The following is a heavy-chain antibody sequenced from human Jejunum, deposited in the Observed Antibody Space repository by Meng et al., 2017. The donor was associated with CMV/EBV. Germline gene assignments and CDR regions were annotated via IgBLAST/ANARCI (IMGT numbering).Heavy chain of an antibody. V-gene: IGHV3-49*04. Sequence: TFGDHAMTWVRQAPGKGLEWVGFIRSKAYGGTIEYAASVEGRFTTSRDDSKSTAYLQMNSLRTEDTDVYFCGRGPRLEWVYNGISVWGPGTTVTVSS. J-gene: IGHJ6*02. CDR3: GRGPRLEWVYNGISV. D-gene: IGHD3-3*01. CDR2: IRSKAYGGTI. CDR1: TFGDHA.